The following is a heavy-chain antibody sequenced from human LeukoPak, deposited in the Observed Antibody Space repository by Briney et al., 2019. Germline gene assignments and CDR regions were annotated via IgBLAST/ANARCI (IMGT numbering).Heavy chain of an antibody. D-gene: IGHD6-13*01. CDR3: AREGMSSSWYGVPENWFDP. CDR2: IYYSGST. Sequence: SETLSLTCTVSGGSISSSSYYWGWIRQPPGKGLEWIGSIYYSGSTYYNPSLKSRVTMSVDTSKNQFSLKLSSVTAADTAVYYCAREGMSSSWYGVPENWFDPWGQGTLVTVSS. V-gene: IGHV4-39*07. J-gene: IGHJ5*02. CDR1: GGSISSSSYY.